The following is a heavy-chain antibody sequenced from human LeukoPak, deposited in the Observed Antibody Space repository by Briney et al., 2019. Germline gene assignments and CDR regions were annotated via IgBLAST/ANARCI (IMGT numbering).Heavy chain of an antibody. V-gene: IGHV3-48*01. J-gene: IGHJ4*02. CDR1: GFTFSSYS. D-gene: IGHD1-26*01. CDR2: ISSSSSTI. Sequence: GGSLRLSCAASGFTFSSYSMNWVRQAPGKGLEWVSYISSSSSTIYYADSVKGRFTISRDNAKNSLYLQMNSLRAEDTAVYYCARDHGGATTGGDFDYWGQGTLVTVSS. CDR3: ARDHGGATTGGDFDY.